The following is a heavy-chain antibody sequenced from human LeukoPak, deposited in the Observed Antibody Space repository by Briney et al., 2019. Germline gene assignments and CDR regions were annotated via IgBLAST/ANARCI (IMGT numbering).Heavy chain of an antibody. V-gene: IGHV3-7*01. Sequence: GGSLRLSFAASGFAFSDSWMTWIRQAPGKGLEWVAFIKGDGSAKKYVDSVKGRFTISRDNAKNSLFLQMNSLRAEDTAVYYCARDRGWIQHDIWGQGTMVTVSS. D-gene: IGHD5-18*01. CDR1: GFAFSDSW. CDR2: IKGDGSAK. J-gene: IGHJ3*02. CDR3: ARDRGWIQHDI.